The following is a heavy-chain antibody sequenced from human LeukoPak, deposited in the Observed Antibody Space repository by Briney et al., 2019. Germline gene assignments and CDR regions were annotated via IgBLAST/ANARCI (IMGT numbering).Heavy chain of an antibody. CDR1: GFTFSSYW. CDR2: IKQDGSEK. Sequence: GGSLRLSCAASGFTFSSYWMSWVRQAPGKGLEWVASIKQDGSEKYYVDSVKGRFTISRDNAKNSLYLQMNSLRAEDTAVYYCARSVRDYDFWSGSYYYYMDVWGKGTTVTVSS. V-gene: IGHV3-7*01. J-gene: IGHJ6*03. CDR3: ARSVRDYDFWSGSYYYYMDV. D-gene: IGHD3-3*01.